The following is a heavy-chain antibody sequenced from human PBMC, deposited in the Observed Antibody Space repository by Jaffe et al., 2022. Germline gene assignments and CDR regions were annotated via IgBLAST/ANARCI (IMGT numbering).Heavy chain of an antibody. J-gene: IGHJ3*02. D-gene: IGHD6-13*01. CDR3: ATMEGSSSLFRRGPNAFDI. Sequence: QVQLVQSGAEVKKPGSSVKVSCKASGGTFSSYTISWVRQAPGQGLEWMGRIIPILGIANYAQKFQGRVTITADKSTSTAYMELSSLRSEDTAVYYCATMEGSSSLFRRGPNAFDIWGQGTMVTVSS. V-gene: IGHV1-69*02. CDR2: IIPILGIA. CDR1: GGTFSSYT.